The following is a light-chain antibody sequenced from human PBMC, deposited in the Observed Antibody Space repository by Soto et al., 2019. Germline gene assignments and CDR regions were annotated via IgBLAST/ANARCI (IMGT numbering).Light chain of an antibody. CDR2: GVS. CDR1: QSVSSNY. V-gene: IGKV3-20*01. CDR3: QQYGSSPWT. J-gene: IGKJ1*01. Sequence: DIVLTQSPGTLSLSPGERATLSCRASQSVSSNYLAWYQQQPGQAPRLLIYGVSSRATGIPDRFSGSASGKDFTLTISRLEPEDFALYYFQQYGSSPWTFGQGTKVEIK.